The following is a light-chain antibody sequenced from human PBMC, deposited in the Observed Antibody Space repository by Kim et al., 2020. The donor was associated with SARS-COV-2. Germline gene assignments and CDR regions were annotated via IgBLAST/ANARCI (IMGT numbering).Light chain of an antibody. J-gene: IGLJ2*01. CDR1: NMGSKS. CDR2: YDS. V-gene: IGLV3-21*04. CDR3: QVWDSSSDHVV. Sequence: APGKTARITCRGNNMGSKSVRWYQQKPGQAPVLVIYYDSDRPSGIPERFSGSNSGNTATLTISRVEAGDEADYYCQVWDSSSDHVVFGGGTQLTVL.